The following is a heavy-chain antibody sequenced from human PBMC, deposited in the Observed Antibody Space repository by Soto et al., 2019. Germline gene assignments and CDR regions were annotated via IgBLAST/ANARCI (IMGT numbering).Heavy chain of an antibody. CDR1: GFTFSDSA. Sequence: GGSLRLSCAASGFTFSDSAMHWVRQASGKGLEWVGRIRSKANSYATVYAASVKGRFTISRDDSKNTAYLQMNSLKIEDTAVYYCARLWGTVVADADYWGQGTLVTVSS. D-gene: IGHD6-19*01. V-gene: IGHV3-73*01. J-gene: IGHJ4*02. CDR2: IRSKANSYAT. CDR3: ARLWGTVVADADY.